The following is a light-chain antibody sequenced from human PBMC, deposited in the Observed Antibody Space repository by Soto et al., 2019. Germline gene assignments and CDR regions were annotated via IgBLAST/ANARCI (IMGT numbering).Light chain of an antibody. CDR1: SSDVGAYKY. J-gene: IGLJ3*02. CDR2: DVI. V-gene: IGLV2-11*01. CDR3: CSYAGNYIWV. Sequence: QSALTQPRSVSGSPGQSVTISCTGTSSDVGAYKYVSWYQQHPGKAPRLIIYDVIERPSGVPDRFSGSKSGNTASLTISGLQGEDEADYYCCSYAGNYIWVFGGGTKLTVL.